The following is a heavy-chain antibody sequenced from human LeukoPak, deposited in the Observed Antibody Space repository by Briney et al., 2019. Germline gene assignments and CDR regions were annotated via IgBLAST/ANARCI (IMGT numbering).Heavy chain of an antibody. CDR3: ARSTYGDYPDY. V-gene: IGHV4-30-2*01. Sequence: SETLSLTCAVSGGSISSGGYSWSWIRQPPGKGLEWIGYIYHSGSTYYNPYLKSRVTISVDRSKNQFSLKLSSVTAADTAVYYCARSTYGDYPDYWGQGTLVTVSS. D-gene: IGHD4-17*01. J-gene: IGHJ4*02. CDR1: GGSISSGGYS. CDR2: IYHSGST.